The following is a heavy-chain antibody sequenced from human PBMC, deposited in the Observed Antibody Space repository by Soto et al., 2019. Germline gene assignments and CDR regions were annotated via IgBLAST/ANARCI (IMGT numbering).Heavy chain of an antibody. J-gene: IGHJ5*02. CDR1: GYTFISYH. CDR3: ARDPGANWFDP. Sequence: ASVKVSCKASGYTFISYHIHWGRQAPGQGLEWMGIINPSGGSTTYAQKFQGRVTMTRDTSTSTVYMELSSLRSEDTAVYYCARDPGANWFDPWGQGTLVTVSS. V-gene: IGHV1-46*01. CDR2: INPSGGST.